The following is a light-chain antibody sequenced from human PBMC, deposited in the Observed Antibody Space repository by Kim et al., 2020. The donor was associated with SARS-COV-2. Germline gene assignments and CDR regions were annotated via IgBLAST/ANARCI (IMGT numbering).Light chain of an antibody. CDR1: SLRSYY. CDR3: NSRDSSGNHRL. Sequence: SSELTQDPAVSVALGQTVRITCQGDSLRSYYASWYQQKPRQAPVLVIYGKNNRPSGIPDRFSGSSSGNTASLTITGAQAEDEADYYCNSRDSSGNHRLFG. J-gene: IGLJ3*02. CDR2: GKN. V-gene: IGLV3-19*01.